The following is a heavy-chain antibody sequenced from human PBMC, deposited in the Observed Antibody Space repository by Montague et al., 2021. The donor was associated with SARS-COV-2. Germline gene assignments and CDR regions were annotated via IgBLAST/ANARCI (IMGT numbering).Heavy chain of an antibody. CDR1: SGSIIGSGYY. D-gene: IGHD6-19*01. J-gene: IGHJ3*02. Sequence: SETLSPTCSVSSGSIIGSGYYWGWIRQPPGKELEWIGNIYYSGTTYYXPSLQSRGTISVDTSKNQFSLKLSSVTAADTAVYFCARAPIVVSGKNAFDIWGQGTMVTVSS. CDR3: ARAPIVVSGKNAFDI. V-gene: IGHV4-39*07. CDR2: IYYSGTT.